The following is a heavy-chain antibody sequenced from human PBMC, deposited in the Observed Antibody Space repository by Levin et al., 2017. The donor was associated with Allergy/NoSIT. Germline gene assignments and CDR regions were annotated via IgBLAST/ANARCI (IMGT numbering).Heavy chain of an antibody. CDR2: IYYSGST. J-gene: IGHJ4*02. Sequence: PSETLSLTCTVSGGSISSGDYYWSWIRQPPGKGLEWIGYIYYSGSTYYNPSLKSRVTISVDTSKNQFSLKLSSVTAADTAVYYCARDSQYSGYDLASPFDYWGQGTLVTVSS. V-gene: IGHV4-30-4*01. D-gene: IGHD5-12*01. CDR3: ARDSQYSGYDLASPFDY. CDR1: GGSISSGDYY.